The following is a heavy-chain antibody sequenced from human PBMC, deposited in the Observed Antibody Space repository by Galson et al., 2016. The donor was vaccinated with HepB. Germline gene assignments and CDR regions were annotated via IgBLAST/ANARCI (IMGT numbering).Heavy chain of an antibody. D-gene: IGHD4-11*01. CDR1: GFAFSVYG. V-gene: IGHV3-23*01. J-gene: IGHJ4*02. CDR3: AKGTTDRGDS. CDR2: ISTSGSST. Sequence: SLRLSCAASGFAFSVYGMTWVRQAPRKGLEWVSAISTSGSSTDYADSVKGRFTISRDNSKNTLYLQMNSLRAEDTAVYYCAKGTTDRGDSWGQGIVVTVSS.